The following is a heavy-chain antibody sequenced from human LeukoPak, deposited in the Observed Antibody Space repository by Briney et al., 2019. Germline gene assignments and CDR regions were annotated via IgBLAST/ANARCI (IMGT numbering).Heavy chain of an antibody. CDR2: IYYSGST. J-gene: IGHJ4*02. Sequence: SETLSLTCTVSGGSIRGSYWSCIRQPPGKGLEGIGYIYYSGSTDYNPSPKSRVTIAVDTSKNHFSLTLRSVTAAATAVYYCARHWPYSSSWFDYWGQGALITVSS. V-gene: IGHV4-59*08. CDR3: ARHWPYSSSWFDY. CDR1: GGSIRGSY. D-gene: IGHD6-13*01.